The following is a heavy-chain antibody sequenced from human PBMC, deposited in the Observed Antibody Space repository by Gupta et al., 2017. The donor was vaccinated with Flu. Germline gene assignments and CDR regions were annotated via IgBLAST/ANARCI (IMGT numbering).Heavy chain of an antibody. CDR3: ARIGGSGYTYGTFDY. Sequence: GYYIHWVRQAPGQGLEWMGWINSNSGATNYAQNFQGRVTMTRDTSISTAYMELSRLRSDDTTVYYCARIGGSGYTYGTFDYWGQGTLITVSS. CDR1: GYY. CDR2: INSNSGAT. V-gene: IGHV1-2*02. D-gene: IGHD5-18*01. J-gene: IGHJ4*02.